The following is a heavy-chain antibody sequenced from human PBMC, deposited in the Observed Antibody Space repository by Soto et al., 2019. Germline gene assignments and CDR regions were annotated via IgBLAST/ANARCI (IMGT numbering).Heavy chain of an antibody. CDR3: ARGPQHYYDSSGYDY. CDR2: ISSSSSYT. V-gene: IGHV3-11*06. Sequence: GGSLRLSCAASVFTFSDYYMSWIRQAPGKGLEWVSYISSSSSYTNYADSVKGRFTISRDNAKNSLYLQMNSLRAEDTAVYYCARGPQHYYDSSGYDYWGQGTRVTVSS. J-gene: IGHJ4*02. D-gene: IGHD3-22*01. CDR1: VFTFSDYY.